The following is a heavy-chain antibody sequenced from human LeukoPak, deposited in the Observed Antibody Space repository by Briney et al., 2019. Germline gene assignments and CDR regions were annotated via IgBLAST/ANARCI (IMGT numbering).Heavy chain of an antibody. CDR2: IYYSGST. D-gene: IGHD3-22*01. Sequence: SATLSLTCTVSGGSISSSSYYWGWIRQPPGKGLEWIGSIYYSGSTYYNPSLKSRFTISVDTSKNQFSLKLSSVTAADTAVYYCARSSANYYDSSGYYYVPPYYFDYWGQGTLVTVSS. V-gene: IGHV4-39*01. CDR1: GGSISSSSYY. CDR3: ARSSANYYDSSGYYYVPPYYFDY. J-gene: IGHJ4*02.